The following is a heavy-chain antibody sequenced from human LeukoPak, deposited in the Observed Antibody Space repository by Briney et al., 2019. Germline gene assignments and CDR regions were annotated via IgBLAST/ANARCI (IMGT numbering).Heavy chain of an antibody. CDR3: ARLESSGYYDY. V-gene: IGHV5-51*01. CDR2: ICPGDSNT. D-gene: IGHD3-22*01. J-gene: IGHJ4*02. CDR1: GYYFSSYW. Sequence: GESLKISCKGSGYYFSSYWIAWVRQMPGKGLEWMGIICPGDSNTRYSPSFQGQVTISADKSISTAYLQWSSLKASDTAMYYCARLESSGYYDYWGQGTLVTVSS.